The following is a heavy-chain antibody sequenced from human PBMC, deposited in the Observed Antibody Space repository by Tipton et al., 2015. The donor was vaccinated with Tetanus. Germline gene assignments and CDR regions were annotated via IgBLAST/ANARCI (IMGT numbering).Heavy chain of an antibody. CDR2: ITFDGNTK. CDR1: GFTFTRYA. Sequence: SLRLPCSASGFTFTRYAMHWIRQVPGKGLEWLAVITFDGNTKYYADSVKGRFTLSRDNSQSTLYLQMNSLKVEDTAVYYCAREDGGPTLDYFDSWGQGALVLVSS. D-gene: IGHD3-16*01. V-gene: IGHV3-30-3*01. CDR3: AREDGGPTLDYFDS. J-gene: IGHJ4*02.